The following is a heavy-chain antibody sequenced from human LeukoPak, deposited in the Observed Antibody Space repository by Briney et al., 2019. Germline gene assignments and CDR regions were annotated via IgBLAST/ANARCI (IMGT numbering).Heavy chain of an antibody. D-gene: IGHD2-15*01. J-gene: IGHJ5*01. CDR2: ISGSGTAT. V-gene: IGHV3-23*01. CDR3: AKGHRLCSSGNCNSQVDS. Sequence: PGRSLRLSCAASGFTFSSYAMHWVRQAPGKGLVWISTISGSGTATHYADSVKGRFTISRDNSKNTLYLQMNSLRADDTAAYYCAKGHRLCSSGNCNSQVDSWGHGTLVIVPS. CDR1: GFTFSSYA.